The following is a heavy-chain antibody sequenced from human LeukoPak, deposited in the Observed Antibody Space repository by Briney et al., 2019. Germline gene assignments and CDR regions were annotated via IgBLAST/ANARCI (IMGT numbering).Heavy chain of an antibody. J-gene: IGHJ4*02. CDR1: GYTLTELS. V-gene: IGHV1-24*01. D-gene: IGHD3-10*01. CDR3: AREYYGSGSYYNKGFDY. Sequence: ASVKVSCKVSGYTLTELSMHWVRQAPGKGLEWMGGFDPEDGETIYAQKFQGRVTIIADESTSTAYMELSSLRSEDTAVYYCAREYYGSGSYYNKGFDYWGQGTLVTVSS. CDR2: FDPEDGET.